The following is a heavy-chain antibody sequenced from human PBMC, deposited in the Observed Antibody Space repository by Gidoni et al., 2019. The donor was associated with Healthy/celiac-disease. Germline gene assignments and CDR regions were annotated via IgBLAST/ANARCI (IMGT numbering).Heavy chain of an antibody. Sequence: QVQLVQSGAEVKKPGSSVKVSCKASGGTFSSYAISWVRQAPGQGLEWMGGLLPTFGTANYAQKFQGRGTITADESTSTAYMELSSLRSEDKAVYYCARESTSCYTCWYFDLWGRGPLVTVSS. D-gene: IGHD2-2*02. CDR3: ARESTSCYTCWYFDL. V-gene: IGHV1-69*01. J-gene: IGHJ2*01. CDR2: LLPTFGTA. CDR1: GGTFSSYA.